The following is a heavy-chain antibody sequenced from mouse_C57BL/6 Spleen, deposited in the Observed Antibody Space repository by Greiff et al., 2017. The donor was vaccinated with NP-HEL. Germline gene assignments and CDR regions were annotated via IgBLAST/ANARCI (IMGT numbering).Heavy chain of an antibody. J-gene: IGHJ2*01. V-gene: IGHV1-50*01. CDR1: GYTFTSYW. CDR3: ARTGDYYGSSGGYFDY. D-gene: IGHD1-1*01. CDR2: IDPSDSYT. Sequence: QVQLQQPGAELVKPGASVKLSCKASGYTFTSYWMQWVKQRPGQGLEWIGEIDPSDSYTNYNQKFKGKATLTVDTSSSTAYMQLSSLTSDDSAVYYCARTGDYYGSSGGYFDYWGQGTTLTVSS.